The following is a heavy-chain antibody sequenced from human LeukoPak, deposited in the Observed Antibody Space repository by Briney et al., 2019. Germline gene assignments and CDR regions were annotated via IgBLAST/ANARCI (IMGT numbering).Heavy chain of an antibody. V-gene: IGHV3-30-3*01. Sequence: GGSLRLSCAASGFTFSSYAMHWVRQAPGKGLEWVAVISYDGSNKYNADSVKGRFTISRDNSKNTLYLQMNSLRAEDTAVYYCARGHPYYYDSSGYYFDYWGQGTLVTVSS. J-gene: IGHJ4*02. CDR2: ISYDGSNK. D-gene: IGHD3-22*01. CDR1: GFTFSSYA. CDR3: ARGHPYYYDSSGYYFDY.